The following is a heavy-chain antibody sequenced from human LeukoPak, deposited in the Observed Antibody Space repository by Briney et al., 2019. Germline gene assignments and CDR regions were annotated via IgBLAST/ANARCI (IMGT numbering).Heavy chain of an antibody. D-gene: IGHD6-19*01. Sequence: ASVKVSCKASGYDFTSVGITWVRRAPGQGLEWMGWISPYNGNTRYAQKFRGRVAMTTDTSTTTAYMELRGLRFNDTAVYYCARAGPGSGWYFDYWGQGTLVTVSS. CDR3: ARAGPGSGWYFDY. V-gene: IGHV1-18*01. CDR2: ISPYNGNT. J-gene: IGHJ4*02. CDR1: GYDFTSVG.